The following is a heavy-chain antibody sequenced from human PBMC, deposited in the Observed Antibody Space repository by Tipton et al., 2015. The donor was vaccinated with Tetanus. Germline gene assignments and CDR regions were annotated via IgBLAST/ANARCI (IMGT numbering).Heavy chain of an antibody. CDR3: AKETPQQAFDI. D-gene: IGHD6-13*01. Sequence: GSLRLSCAASGFTFSSYAMSWVRQAPGKGLEWVSLIYSGGTRTCYVDSVEGRFTISRDNSKNTLYLQMNSLRAEDTAVYYCAKETPQQAFDIWGQGAMVTVSS. CDR1: GFTFSSYA. J-gene: IGHJ3*02. V-gene: IGHV3-23*03. CDR2: IYSGGTRT.